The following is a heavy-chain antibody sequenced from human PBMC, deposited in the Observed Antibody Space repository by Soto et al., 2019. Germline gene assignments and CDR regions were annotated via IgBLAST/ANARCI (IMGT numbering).Heavy chain of an antibody. CDR3: ARRYGVYFDY. Sequence: LSLTCTVSGGSISSYYWSWIRQPPGKGLEWIGYIYYSGSTDYNPSLKSRVTISVDTSKNQFSLKLSSVTAADTAVYYCARRYGVYFDYWGQGTLVTVSS. J-gene: IGHJ4*02. CDR2: IYYSGST. V-gene: IGHV4-59*08. CDR1: GGSISSYY. D-gene: IGHD4-17*01.